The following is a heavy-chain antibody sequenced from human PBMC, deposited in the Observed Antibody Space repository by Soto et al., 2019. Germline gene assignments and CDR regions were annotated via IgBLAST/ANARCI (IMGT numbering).Heavy chain of an antibody. CDR3: GRCDGDDCHAPFDY. V-gene: IGHV3-30*03. D-gene: IGHD2-21*02. CDR2: ITKNGRNK. J-gene: IGHJ4*02. CDR1: GFTFSNFG. Sequence: QVQLVESGGGVVQPGGSLRLSCAASGFTFSNFGMHWVRQAPGKGLEWVADITKNGRNKDYADSVKGRLAISRDNSKNTLELQMSSLRVGDTAMYYCGRCDGDDCHAPFDYWGQGTLVTVSS.